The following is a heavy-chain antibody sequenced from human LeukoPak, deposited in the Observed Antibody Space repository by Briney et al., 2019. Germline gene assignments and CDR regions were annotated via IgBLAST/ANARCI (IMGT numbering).Heavy chain of an antibody. CDR1: GYTFTSYG. CDR2: ISAYNGNT. D-gene: IGHD4-23*01. CDR3: ARWATVEMYNWFDP. Sequence: ASAKVSCKASGYTFTSYGISWVRQAPGQGLEWMGWISAYNGNTNYAQKLQGRVTMTTDTSTSTAYMELRSLRSDDTAVYYCARWATVEMYNWFDPWGQGTLVTVSS. J-gene: IGHJ5*02. V-gene: IGHV1-18*01.